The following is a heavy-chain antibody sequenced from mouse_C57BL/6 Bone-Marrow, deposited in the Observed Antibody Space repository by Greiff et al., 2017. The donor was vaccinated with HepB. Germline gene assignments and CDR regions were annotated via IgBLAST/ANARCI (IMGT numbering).Heavy chain of an antibody. CDR2: INPDSSTI. D-gene: IGHD2-1*01. CDR1: GIDFSRYW. CDR3: AIYGNSWYFDV. Sequence: EASGIDFSRYWMSWVRRAPGKGLEWIGEINPDSSTINYAPSLKDKFIISRDNAKNTLYLQMSKVRSEDTALYYCAIYGNSWYFDVWGTGTTVTVSS. V-gene: IGHV4-1*01. J-gene: IGHJ1*03.